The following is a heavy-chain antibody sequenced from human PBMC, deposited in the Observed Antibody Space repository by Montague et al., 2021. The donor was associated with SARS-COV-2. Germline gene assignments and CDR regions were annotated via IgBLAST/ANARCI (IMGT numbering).Heavy chain of an antibody. J-gene: IGHJ5*02. CDR3: ARQIQQVVLSPAKLTNWFDP. Sequence: SETLSLTCTVSGASITSSNWWNWVRQPPGKGLEWIGQIYLSGSTNYNPSLKSRLTPSLDKSKNQFSLNLSSVTAADTAVYYCARQIQQVVLSPAKLTNWFDPWGLGTLVTVAS. D-gene: IGHD2-15*01. CDR2: IYLSGST. CDR1: GASITSSNW. V-gene: IGHV4-4*02.